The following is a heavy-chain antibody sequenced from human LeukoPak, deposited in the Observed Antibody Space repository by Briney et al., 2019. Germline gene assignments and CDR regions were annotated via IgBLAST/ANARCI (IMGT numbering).Heavy chain of an antibody. J-gene: IGHJ4*02. V-gene: IGHV1-58*02. CDR3: AAVSLYDYVWGSSDY. CDR1: GFTFTSSA. CDR2: IVVGSGNT. Sequence: GTSVKVSCKASGFTFTSSAMQWVRQARGQRLEWIGWIVVGSGNTNYAQKFQERVTITRDMSTSTAYMELSSLRSEDTAVYYCAAVSLYDYVWGSSDYWGQGTLVTVSS. D-gene: IGHD3-16*01.